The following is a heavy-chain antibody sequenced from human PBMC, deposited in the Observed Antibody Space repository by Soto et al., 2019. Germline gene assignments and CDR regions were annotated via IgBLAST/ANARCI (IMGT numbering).Heavy chain of an antibody. CDR3: ARLYSGSRLDY. CDR1: GYTVNTYN. Sequence: QVQLVQSGAEVTKLGASVKVSCKASGYTVNTYNMYWVRQAPGQGLEWMGVINPSIGSTNYAQKFLRRVIMPRNTSPSKDYMELNTLISDGTAVYYCARLYSGSRLDYWGQGTLVTVSS. D-gene: IGHD1-26*01. V-gene: IGHV1-46*02. CDR2: INPSIGST. J-gene: IGHJ4*02.